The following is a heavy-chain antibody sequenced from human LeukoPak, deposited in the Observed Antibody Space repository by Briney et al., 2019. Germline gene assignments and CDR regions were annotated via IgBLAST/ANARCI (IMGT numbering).Heavy chain of an antibody. Sequence: SETLSLTCTVSGGSISSYYWSWIRQPPGKGLEWIGYIYYSGSTNYNPSLKSRVTISVDTSKNQFSLKLSSVTAADTAVYYCARDLEQLVPVGYYYYMDVWGKGTTVTVSS. V-gene: IGHV4-59*12. CDR3: ARDLEQLVPVGYYYYMDV. CDR1: GGSISSYY. D-gene: IGHD6-6*01. CDR2: IYYSGST. J-gene: IGHJ6*03.